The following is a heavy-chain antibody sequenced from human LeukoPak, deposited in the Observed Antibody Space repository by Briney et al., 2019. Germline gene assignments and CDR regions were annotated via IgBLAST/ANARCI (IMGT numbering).Heavy chain of an antibody. D-gene: IGHD2-21*02. J-gene: IGHJ4*02. V-gene: IGHV1-69*01. CDR1: GGTFSSYA. CDR3: ARESALGDNLDY. Sequence: SVKVSCKASGGTFSSYAISWVRQAPGQGLEWMGGIIPIFGTANYAQKFQGRVTITADESTSTAYMELSSLRSEDTAVYYCARESALGDNLDYWGQGTLVTVSS. CDR2: IIPIFGTA.